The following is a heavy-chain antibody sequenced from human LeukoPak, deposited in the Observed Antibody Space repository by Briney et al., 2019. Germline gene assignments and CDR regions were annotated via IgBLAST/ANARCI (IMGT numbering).Heavy chain of an antibody. Sequence: SETLSLTCTVFGGSISTYYWSWIRQPPRKGLEWIGYIYYSGSTNYNPSLKSRVTISVDTSKNQFSLKVSSVTAADTGVYYCARVSLDYGDALDIWGQGTMVTVSS. J-gene: IGHJ3*02. CDR1: GGSISTYY. CDR2: IYYSGST. CDR3: ARVSLDYGDALDI. D-gene: IGHD4-17*01. V-gene: IGHV4-59*01.